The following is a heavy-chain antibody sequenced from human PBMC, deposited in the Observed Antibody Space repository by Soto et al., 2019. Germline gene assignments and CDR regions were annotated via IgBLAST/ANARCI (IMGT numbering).Heavy chain of an antibody. CDR2: INGDGASL. V-gene: IGHV3-74*03. D-gene: IGHD3-10*01. CDR3: AREGSLGLDV. Sequence: VRLEEAGGGFVQPGGSLRVSCSGSGFIFSSFWMHWVRQGPGKGLEWVSRINGDGASLAYAESVKGRFSISRDNVKNTQHLQMNSLGVDDTAVYFCAREGSLGLDVWGRGTTVTVSS. J-gene: IGHJ6*02. CDR1: GFIFSSFW.